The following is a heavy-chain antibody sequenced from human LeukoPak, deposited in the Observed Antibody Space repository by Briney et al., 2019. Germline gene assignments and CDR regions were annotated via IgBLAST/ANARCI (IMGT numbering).Heavy chain of an antibody. D-gene: IGHD3-10*01. CDR2: ISWNSGSI. V-gene: IGHV3-9*01. Sequence: GRSLRLSCAASGFTFDDYAMHWVRQAPGKGLEWVSGISWNSGSIGYADSVKGRFTISRDNAKNSLYLQMNSLRAEDTALYYCAKAGAFYGSGSYFDYWGQGTLVTVSS. J-gene: IGHJ4*02. CDR1: GFTFDDYA. CDR3: AKAGAFYGSGSYFDY.